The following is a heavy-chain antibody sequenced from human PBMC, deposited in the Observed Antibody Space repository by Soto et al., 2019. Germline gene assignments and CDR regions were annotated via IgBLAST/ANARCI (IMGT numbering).Heavy chain of an antibody. CDR1: GYSFTSYW. D-gene: IGHD1-26*01. CDR3: ARHYPYSCSSNDYHGFDV. Sequence: GESLKISCKTSGYSFTSYWIGWVRQMPGKGLEWMGIIYPGDSDTRYSPSFQGQVTISADKSISTAYLQWSSLKASDTAMCYCARHYPYSCSSNDYHGFDVSGPGTPVTVS. V-gene: IGHV5-51*01. J-gene: IGHJ6*02. CDR2: IYPGDSDT.